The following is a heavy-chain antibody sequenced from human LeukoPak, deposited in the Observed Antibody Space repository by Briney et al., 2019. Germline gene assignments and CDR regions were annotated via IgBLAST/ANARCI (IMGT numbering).Heavy chain of an antibody. CDR3: AKDLGWIQFGY. Sequence: GGSLRLSCAASGFIFRNYGMNWVRQPPGKGLEWVSGVSPNGETAYYADSVKGRFTISGDNSKNTVYLQVRSLRAEDTAVYYCAKDLGWIQFGYWGQGALVTVSS. D-gene: IGHD5-18*01. CDR1: GFIFRNYG. J-gene: IGHJ4*02. CDR2: VSPNGETA. V-gene: IGHV3-23*01.